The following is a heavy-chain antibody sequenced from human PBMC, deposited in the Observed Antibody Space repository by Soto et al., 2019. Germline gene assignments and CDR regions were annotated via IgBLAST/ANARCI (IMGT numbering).Heavy chain of an antibody. CDR2: IGPSSSYT. CDR1: GITFSDYY. CDR3: ARVVRLMLYSDY. Sequence: PGGSQRLSCAASGITFSDYYMRWSRQAPGKGLEWVSYIGPSSSYTNYADSVKGRFTISRDNTKNSLYLQMNSLRAEDTAVYYCARVVRLMLYSDYWGQGTLVTVSS. D-gene: IGHD2-8*01. V-gene: IGHV3-11*06. J-gene: IGHJ4*02.